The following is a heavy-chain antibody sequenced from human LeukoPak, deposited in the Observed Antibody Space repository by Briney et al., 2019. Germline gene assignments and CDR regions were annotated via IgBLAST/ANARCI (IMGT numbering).Heavy chain of an antibody. CDR1: GGSISSGDYY. CDR2: IYYSGST. D-gene: IGHD3-10*01. J-gene: IGHJ4*02. CDR3: ARETVLLWFGKQGPFDY. Sequence: SETLSLTCTVSGGSISSGDYYWSWLRQPPGKGLEWIGYIYYSGSTYYNPSLKSRVTISVDTSKNQFSLKLSSVTAADTAVYYCARETVLLWFGKQGPFDYWGQGTLVTVSS. V-gene: IGHV4-30-4*01.